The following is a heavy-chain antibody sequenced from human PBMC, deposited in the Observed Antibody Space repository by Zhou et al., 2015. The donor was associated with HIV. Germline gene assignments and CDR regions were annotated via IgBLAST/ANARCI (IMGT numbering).Heavy chain of an antibody. J-gene: IGHJ6*02. CDR3: ARDQKDYDILTGYLSTEYYGMDV. Sequence: QVQLVESGGGVVQPGRSLRLSCAASGFTFSSYAIHWVRQAPGKGLEWVALIWDDGSNKYYAGSVKGRFTISRDNSKNTLYLQMNSLRVEDTAVYYCARDQKDYDILTGYLSTEYYGMDVWGQGTTVTVSS. CDR2: IWDDGSNK. D-gene: IGHD3-9*01. V-gene: IGHV3-33*08. CDR1: GFTFSSYA.